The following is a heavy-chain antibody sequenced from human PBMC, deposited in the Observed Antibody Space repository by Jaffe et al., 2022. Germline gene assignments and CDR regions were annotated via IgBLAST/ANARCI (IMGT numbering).Heavy chain of an antibody. D-gene: IGHD6-13*01. J-gene: IGHJ1*01. CDR1: GFTFSSYG. CDR3: AKDVGYSSSWPEYFQH. V-gene: IGHV3-30*02. CDR2: IRYDGSNK. Sequence: QVQLVESGGGVVQPGGSLRLSCAASGFTFSSYGMHWVRQAPGKGLEWVAFIRYDGSNKYYADSVKGRFTISRDNSKNTLYLQMNSLRAEDTAVYYCAKDVGYSSSWPEYFQHWGQGTLVTVSS.